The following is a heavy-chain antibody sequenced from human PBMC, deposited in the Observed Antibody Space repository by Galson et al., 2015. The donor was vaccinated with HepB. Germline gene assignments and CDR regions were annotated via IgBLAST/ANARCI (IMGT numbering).Heavy chain of an antibody. D-gene: IGHD6-13*01. Sequence: SVKVSCKASGYTFTSYGLSWVRQAPGQGLEWMGWISVYNGNTNSAQKLQGRVTMTTDTSTSTAYMELRSLRSDDTAVYYCARSGAAAGTWDYWGQGTLVTVSS. CDR2: ISVYNGNT. V-gene: IGHV1-18*01. CDR1: GYTFTSYG. CDR3: ARSGAAAGTWDY. J-gene: IGHJ4*02.